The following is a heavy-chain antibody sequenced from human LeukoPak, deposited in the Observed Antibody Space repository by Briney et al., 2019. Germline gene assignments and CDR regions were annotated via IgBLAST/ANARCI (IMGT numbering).Heavy chain of an antibody. J-gene: IGHJ4*02. Sequence: PGESLKISCAASGFTFSSYAMSWVRQAPGKGLEWVSAISGSGGSTYYADSVKGRFTISRDNSKNTLYLQMNSLRAEDTAVYYCAKGGPGYSSSWTPFDYWGQGTLVTVSS. CDR2: ISGSGGST. CDR3: AKGGPGYSSSWTPFDY. CDR1: GFTFSSYA. D-gene: IGHD6-13*01. V-gene: IGHV3-23*01.